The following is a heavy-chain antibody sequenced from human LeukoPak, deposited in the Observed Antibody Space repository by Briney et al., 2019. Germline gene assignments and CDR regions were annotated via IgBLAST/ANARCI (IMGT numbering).Heavy chain of an antibody. CDR1: GGSISSSSYY. Sequence: PSETLSLTCTVSGGSISSSSYYWGWIRQPPGKGLEWIGSIYYSGSTYYNPSLKSRVTISVDTSKNQFSLKLSSVTAADTAAYYCARHFGGSCYSCPFDPWGQGTLVTVSS. V-gene: IGHV4-39*01. J-gene: IGHJ5*02. CDR2: IYYSGST. D-gene: IGHD2-15*01. CDR3: ARHFGGSCYSCPFDP.